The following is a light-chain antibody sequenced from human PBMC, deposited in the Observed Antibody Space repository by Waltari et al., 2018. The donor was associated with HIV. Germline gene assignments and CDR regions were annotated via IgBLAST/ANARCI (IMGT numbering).Light chain of an antibody. CDR2: EVS. J-gene: IGLJ3*02. Sequence: QPALPRPAPVPWSPGQPLTIPSTGTTGDLRNYNTPSWYHHHPAKAPKVIIYEVSNRPSGVSRRFSGSISGNTASLTISGLQAEDEGDYFCTSYISSSSPEFGGGTKVTVL. V-gene: IGLV2-14*01. CDR3: TSYISSSSPE. CDR1: TGDLRNYNT.